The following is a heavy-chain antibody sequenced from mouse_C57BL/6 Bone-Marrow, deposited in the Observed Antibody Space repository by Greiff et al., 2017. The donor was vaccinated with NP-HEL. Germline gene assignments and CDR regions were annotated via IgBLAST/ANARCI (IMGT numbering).Heavy chain of an antibody. J-gene: IGHJ1*03. V-gene: IGHV2-2*01. CDR1: GFSLTSYG. CDR3: ARKSYYGSYWYFDV. D-gene: IGHD1-1*01. Sequence: QVQLKESGPGLVQPSQSLSITCTVSGFSLTSYGVHWVRQSPGKGLEWLGVIWSGGSTDYNAAFISRLSISKDNSKSQVFFKMNSLQADDTAIYYCARKSYYGSYWYFDVWGTGTTVTVSS. CDR2: IWSGGST.